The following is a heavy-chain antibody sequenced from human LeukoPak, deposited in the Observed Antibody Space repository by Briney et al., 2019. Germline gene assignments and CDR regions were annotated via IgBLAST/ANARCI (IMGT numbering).Heavy chain of an antibody. CDR3: ARHHEPPTYYTDY. J-gene: IGHJ4*02. V-gene: IGHV5-51*01. CDR2: IYPGDSDT. CDR1: GYRFTTDW. Sequence: GESLKISCQASGYRFTTDWIGWVRQVPGKGLEWMGMIYPGDSDTRYSPSFQSQVTISADTSINTAFLQWSSLKASDTAMYFCARHHEPPTYYTDYWGQGTLVTVSS.